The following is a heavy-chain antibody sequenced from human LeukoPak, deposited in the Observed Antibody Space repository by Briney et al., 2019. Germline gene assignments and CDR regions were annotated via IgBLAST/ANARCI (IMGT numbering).Heavy chain of an antibody. CDR1: GGSISSGDYY. CDR2: IDYSGST. V-gene: IGHV4-30-4*01. Sequence: SETLSLNCTVSGGSISSGDYYWSWIRQPPGKGLEWIGYIDYSGSTYYNPSIKSRATITVDTSKNQFSLKLSSVTAADTAVYYCARDRNGDYENWFDPWGQGTLVTVSS. CDR3: ARDRNGDYENWFDP. J-gene: IGHJ5*02. D-gene: IGHD4-17*01.